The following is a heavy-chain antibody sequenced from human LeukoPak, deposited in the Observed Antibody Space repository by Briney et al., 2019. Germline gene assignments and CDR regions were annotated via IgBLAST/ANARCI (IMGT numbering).Heavy chain of an antibody. J-gene: IGHJ4*02. Sequence: SETLSLTCAVYGGSFSGYYWSWIRQPPGKGLEWIGEINHSGSTNYNPSLKSRVTISIDTSKNQFSLKLSSVTAADTAVYYCARWGSGWYYFDYWGQGTPVTVSS. CDR2: INHSGST. CDR3: ARWGSGWYYFDY. CDR1: GGSFSGYY. V-gene: IGHV4-34*01. D-gene: IGHD6-19*01.